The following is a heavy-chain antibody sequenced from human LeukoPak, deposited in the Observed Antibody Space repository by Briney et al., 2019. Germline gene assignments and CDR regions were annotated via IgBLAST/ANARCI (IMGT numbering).Heavy chain of an antibody. Sequence: GASVKVSCKTSGYTFDNYAINWVRQAPGQGLEWMGWINTNTGNPTNAQGFTGRFVFSLDTSVGTTYLQISSLKTEDTAVYYCARSNNDGDYLGVGFDYWGQGTLVTVSS. D-gene: IGHD4-17*01. CDR2: INTNTGNP. V-gene: IGHV7-4-1*02. CDR3: ARSNNDGDYLGVGFDY. CDR1: GYTFDNYA. J-gene: IGHJ4*02.